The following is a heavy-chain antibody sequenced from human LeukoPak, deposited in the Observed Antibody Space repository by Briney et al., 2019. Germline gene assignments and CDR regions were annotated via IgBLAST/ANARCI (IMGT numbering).Heavy chain of an antibody. D-gene: IGHD2-2*01. CDR3: ARSQYCSSTSCYATYYYGMDV. CDR2: INHSGST. V-gene: IGHV4-34*01. CDR1: GGSISSYY. J-gene: IGHJ6*02. Sequence: SETLSLTCTVSGGSISSYYWSWIRQPPGKGPEWIGEINHSGSTNYNPSLKSRVTISVDTSKNQFSLKLSSVTAADTAVYYCARSQYCSSTSCYATYYYGMDVWGQGTTVTVSS.